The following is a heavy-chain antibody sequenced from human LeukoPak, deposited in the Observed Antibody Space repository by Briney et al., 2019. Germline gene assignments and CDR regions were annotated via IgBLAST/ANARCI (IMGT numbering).Heavy chain of an antibody. CDR3: AGDRIVATTMFDP. Sequence: GGSLRLSCAASGFTFSSYSMNWVRQAPGKGLEWVSSISSSSSYIYYADSVKGRFTISRDNAKNSLYLQMNSLRAEDTAVYYCAGDRIVATTMFDPWGQGTLVTVSS. D-gene: IGHD5-12*01. J-gene: IGHJ5*02. CDR1: GFTFSSYS. CDR2: ISSSSSYI. V-gene: IGHV3-21*01.